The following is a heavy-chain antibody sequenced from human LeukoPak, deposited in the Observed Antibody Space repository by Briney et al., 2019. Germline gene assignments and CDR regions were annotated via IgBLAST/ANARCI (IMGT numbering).Heavy chain of an antibody. CDR1: GFTFSSYA. Sequence: PGGSLRLSCAASGFTFSSYAMSWVRQTPGKGLEWVSVLYSGGSTYYADSVKGRFTISRDNSKNTLYLQMNSLRAEDTAVYYCARDSGSGMDVWGQGTTVTVSS. J-gene: IGHJ6*02. CDR2: LYSGGST. D-gene: IGHD6-25*01. CDR3: ARDSGSGMDV. V-gene: IGHV3-53*01.